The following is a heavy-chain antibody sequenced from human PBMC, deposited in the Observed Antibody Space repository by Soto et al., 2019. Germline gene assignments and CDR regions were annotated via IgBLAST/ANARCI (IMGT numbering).Heavy chain of an antibody. J-gene: IGHJ5*02. CDR2: IYHTGST. D-gene: IGHD5-12*01. V-gene: IGHV4-4*02. Sequence: QVXLQXSGPGLXKPXXXXXLXXXXXNGSITNYNWWSLVRQSPGKGLEWIGDIYHTGSTNYNPSLKSRVIISIDKAKNNCSLRLSSVTAADTAVYYCARIWGALAKIAGWFGPWGQGTLVTVSS. CDR3: ARIWGALAKIAGWFGP. CDR1: NGSITNYNW.